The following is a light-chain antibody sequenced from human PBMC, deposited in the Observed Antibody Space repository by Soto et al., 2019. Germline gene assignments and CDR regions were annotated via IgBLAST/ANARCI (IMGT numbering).Light chain of an antibody. V-gene: IGKV2-30*01. J-gene: IGKJ2*01. CDR3: VQSTHWPMT. Sequence: DVVMTQSPLSLPVTLGQPASISCSSSQSLVYSDGDTYLTWLHQMPGPSPRRLIYKVSTRDSGVPDRFRGSGSGTDFSLTISRVEAEDLGVYYCVQSTHWPMTFGQGTRLEIK. CDR1: QSLVYSDGDTY. CDR2: KVS.